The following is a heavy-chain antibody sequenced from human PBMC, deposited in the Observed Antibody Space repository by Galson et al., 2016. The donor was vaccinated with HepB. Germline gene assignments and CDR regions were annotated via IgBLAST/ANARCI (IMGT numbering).Heavy chain of an antibody. CDR2: ISNDGSDK. Sequence: SLRLSCAASGFTFSGHGMHWVRRAPGRGLEWVAVISNDGSDKQYVDSVKGRFTVSRDNSKNTLFLQMNSLRVEDTAVYYCAKLDCGRNCPRDYWGQGTQVTVSS. CDR3: AKLDCGRNCPRDY. D-gene: IGHD2-21*02. CDR1: GFTFSGHG. J-gene: IGHJ4*02. V-gene: IGHV3-30*18.